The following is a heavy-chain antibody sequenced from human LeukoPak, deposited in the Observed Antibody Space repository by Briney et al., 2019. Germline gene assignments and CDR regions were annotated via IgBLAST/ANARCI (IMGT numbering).Heavy chain of an antibody. CDR3: ARVDSSGYRDAFDI. Sequence: ETLSLTCTVSGGSISSYFWSWIRQPPGKGLEWIGYIYYSGSTNYNPSLKSRVTISVDTSKNQFSLKLSSVTAADTAVYYCARVDSSGYRDAFDIWGQGTMVTVSS. V-gene: IGHV4-59*01. CDR2: IYYSGST. J-gene: IGHJ3*02. D-gene: IGHD3-22*01. CDR1: GGSISSYF.